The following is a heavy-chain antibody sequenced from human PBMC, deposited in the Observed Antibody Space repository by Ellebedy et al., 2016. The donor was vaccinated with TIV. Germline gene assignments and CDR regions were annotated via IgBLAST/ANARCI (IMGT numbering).Heavy chain of an antibody. Sequence: AASVKVSCKASGYTFTSYDINWVRQATGQGPEWMGWMNPNSGNKGYAQMFQGRVTMTRNTSISTAYMELSSLRSEDTAVYYCAREERNTGGFDYWGQGTRVTGSS. CDR3: AREERNTGGFDY. CDR2: MNPNSGNK. D-gene: IGHD2-8*02. CDR1: GYTFTSYD. V-gene: IGHV1-8*01. J-gene: IGHJ4*02.